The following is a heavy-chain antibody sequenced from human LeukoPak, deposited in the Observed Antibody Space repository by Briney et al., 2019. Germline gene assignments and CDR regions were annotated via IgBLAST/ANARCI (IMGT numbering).Heavy chain of an antibody. J-gene: IGHJ4*02. Sequence: GGSLRLSCAASGFKFDDYAMHWVRQAPGKGLEWVSGISWNSGIIDYADSVKGRFTISRDNAKNSLYLQMNSLRAEDTAVYYCARDGNYYDSSGYLDYWGQGTLVTVSS. CDR1: GFKFDDYA. V-gene: IGHV3-9*01. CDR3: ARDGNYYDSSGYLDY. D-gene: IGHD3-22*01. CDR2: ISWNSGII.